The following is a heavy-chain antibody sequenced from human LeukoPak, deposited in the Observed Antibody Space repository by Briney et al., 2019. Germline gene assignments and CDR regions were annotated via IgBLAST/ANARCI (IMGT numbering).Heavy chain of an antibody. CDR1: GFTFSSYW. V-gene: IGHV3-7*01. CDR3: ARDWNSCSDYFDY. Sequence: GGSLRLSCAASGFTFSSYWMSWVRQAPGKGLEWVANIKQDGSEKYYVDSVKGRFTISRDNAKNSLYLQMNSLRAEDTAVYYCARDWNSCSDYFDYWGQGTLVTVSS. D-gene: IGHD2-15*01. CDR2: IKQDGSEK. J-gene: IGHJ4*02.